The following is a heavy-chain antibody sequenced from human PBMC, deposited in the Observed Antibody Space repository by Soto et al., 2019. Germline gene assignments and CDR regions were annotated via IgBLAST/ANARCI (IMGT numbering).Heavy chain of an antibody. CDR3: ARDLRYCTNGVCYTWFDP. CDR1: GGSISSYY. Sequence: KTSETLSLTCTVSGGSISSYYWSWIRQPPGKGLEWIGYIYYSGSTNYNPSLKSRVTISVDTSKNQFSLKLSSVTAADTAVYYCARDLRYCTNGVCYTWFDPWGQGTLVTVSS. V-gene: IGHV4-59*01. J-gene: IGHJ5*02. CDR2: IYYSGST. D-gene: IGHD2-8*01.